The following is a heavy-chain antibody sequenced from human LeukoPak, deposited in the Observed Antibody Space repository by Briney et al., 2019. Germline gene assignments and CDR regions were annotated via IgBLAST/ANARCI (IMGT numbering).Heavy chain of an antibody. CDR2: IKQDGSEK. D-gene: IGHD6-6*01. V-gene: IGHV3-7*01. CDR1: GFTFSNYW. CDR3: AKDAYSSSLNYMDV. J-gene: IGHJ6*03. Sequence: GGSLRLSCAASGFTFSNYWMSWVRQAPGRGLEWVANIKQDGSEKYYVDSVKGRFTVSRDNAKNSLYLQMNSLRAEDTAVFYCAKDAYSSSLNYMDVWGKGTTVTVSS.